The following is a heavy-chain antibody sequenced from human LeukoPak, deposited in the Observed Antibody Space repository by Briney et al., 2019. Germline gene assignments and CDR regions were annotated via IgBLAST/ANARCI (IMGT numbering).Heavy chain of an antibody. D-gene: IGHD3-22*01. Sequence: SETLSLTCTVSGGSISSYYWSWIRQPAGKGLERIGRIYTSGSTNYNTSLKSRVTISVETTKNQFSLKLSSVTAAYTAVYYCARGSSGYFGLDYWGQGTLVTVSS. CDR1: GGSISSYY. J-gene: IGHJ4*02. CDR2: IYTSGST. CDR3: ARGSSGYFGLDY. V-gene: IGHV4-4*07.